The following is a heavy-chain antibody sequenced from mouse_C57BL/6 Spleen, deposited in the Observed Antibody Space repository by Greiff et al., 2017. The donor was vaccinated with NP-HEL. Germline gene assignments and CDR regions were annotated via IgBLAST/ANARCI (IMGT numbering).Heavy chain of an antibody. V-gene: IGHV3-6*01. CDR2: ISYDGSN. CDR3: AREPYYYGSSYYYFDY. Sequence: ESGPGLVKPSQSLSLTCSVTGYSITSGYYWNWIRQFPGNKLEWMGYISYDGSNNYNPSLKNRISITRDTSKNQFFLKLNSVTTEDTATYYCAREPYYYGSSYYYFDYWGQGTTLTVSS. CDR1: GYSITSGYY. D-gene: IGHD1-1*01. J-gene: IGHJ2*01.